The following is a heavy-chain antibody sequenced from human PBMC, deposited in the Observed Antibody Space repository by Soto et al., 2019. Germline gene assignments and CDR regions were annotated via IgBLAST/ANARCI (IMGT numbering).Heavy chain of an antibody. J-gene: IGHJ3*02. D-gene: IGHD2-15*01. CDR2: IYYSGST. CDR3: ARGGLLLRGGAFDI. CDR1: GGSISSGDYY. Sequence: QVQLQESGPGLVKPSQTLSLTCTVSGGSISSGDYYWSWIRQPPGKGLEWIGYIYYSGSTYYNPSLKRRVTISVDTSTTQFSLKLSSVTAANTAVYYCARGGLLLRGGAFDIWGQGTMVTVSS. V-gene: IGHV4-30-4*01.